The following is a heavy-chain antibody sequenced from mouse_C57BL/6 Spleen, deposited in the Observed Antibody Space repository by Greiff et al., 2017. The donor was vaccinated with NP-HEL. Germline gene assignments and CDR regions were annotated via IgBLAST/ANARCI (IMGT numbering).Heavy chain of an antibody. CDR2: IDPENGDT. CDR1: GFNIKDDY. Sequence: EVKLVESGAELVRPGASVKLSCTASGFNIKDDYMHWVKQRPEQGLEWIGWIDPENGDTEYASKFQGKATITADTSSNTAYLQLSSLTSEDTAVYYCTTLFITTVVGDYWGQGTTLTVSS. CDR3: TTLFITTVVGDY. J-gene: IGHJ2*01. D-gene: IGHD1-1*01. V-gene: IGHV14-4*01.